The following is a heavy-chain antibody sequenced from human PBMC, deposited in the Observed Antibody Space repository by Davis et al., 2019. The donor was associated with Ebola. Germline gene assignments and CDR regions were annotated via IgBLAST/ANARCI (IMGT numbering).Heavy chain of an antibody. V-gene: IGHV1-46*01. Sequence: AASVKVSCKASGYTFTNYYMHWVRQAPGQGLEWMGMINPNDGRTIYAQKFQGRVTMTRDTSTSTVYMELSSLRSEDTAVYYCARDTRHKDSGYDRGGMDVWGKGTTVTVSS. CDR1: GYTFTNYY. D-gene: IGHD5-12*01. CDR2: INPNDGRT. J-gene: IGHJ6*04. CDR3: ARDTRHKDSGYDRGGMDV.